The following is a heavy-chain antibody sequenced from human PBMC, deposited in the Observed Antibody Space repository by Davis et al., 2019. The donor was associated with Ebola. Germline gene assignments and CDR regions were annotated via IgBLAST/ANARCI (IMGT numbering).Heavy chain of an antibody. Sequence: GGSLRLSCAASGFTFYRYEMNWVRQAPGKGLEWVSYISGSATSTFYADSVKGRFTISRDNAKNSLDLQMSSLRAEDTAVYYCARHEGFWSGHFDHWGQGSRVTVSS. D-gene: IGHD3-3*01. CDR1: GFTFYRYE. J-gene: IGHJ4*02. V-gene: IGHV3-48*03. CDR3: ARHEGFWSGHFDH. CDR2: ISGSATST.